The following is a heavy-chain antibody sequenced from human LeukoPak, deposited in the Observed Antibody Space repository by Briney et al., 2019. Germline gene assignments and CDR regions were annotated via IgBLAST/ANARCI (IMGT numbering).Heavy chain of an antibody. CDR3: ARPRGVVFFDY. Sequence: GGSLRLSCAASGFTVSSSYMTWVRQAPGKGLEWVSVIYTGGSTYYADSVKGRFTISRDNSRNTLYLQMNSLRADDTAVYYCARPRGVVFFDYWGQGTLVTVSS. CDR2: IYTGGST. CDR1: GFTVSSSY. J-gene: IGHJ4*02. D-gene: IGHD2-2*01. V-gene: IGHV3-66*04.